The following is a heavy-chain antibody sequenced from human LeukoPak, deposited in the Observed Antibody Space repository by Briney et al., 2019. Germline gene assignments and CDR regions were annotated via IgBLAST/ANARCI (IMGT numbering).Heavy chain of an antibody. J-gene: IGHJ6*03. Sequence: NPSETLSLTCTVSGGSISRHYWSWIRQPPGKGLEWIGYIYYSGNTNYNPSLKSRVSMSVDTSKNQFSLNLSSLTAADTAVYYCATESAAAGEYYYYMDVWAKGPRSPSP. V-gene: IGHV4-59*11. D-gene: IGHD6-13*01. CDR2: IYYSGNT. CDR1: GGSISRHY. CDR3: ATESAAAGEYYYYMDV.